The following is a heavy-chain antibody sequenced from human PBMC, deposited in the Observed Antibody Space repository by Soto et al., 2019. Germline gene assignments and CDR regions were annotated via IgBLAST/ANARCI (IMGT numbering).Heavy chain of an antibody. CDR1: GYTFTSYY. V-gene: IGHV1-69*13. CDR2: IIPRSATS. CDR3: AREGLVLVPTTVNSDYYYYAMDV. D-gene: IGHD2-2*01. Sequence: PSVKVSCKASGYTFTSYYMHWVRQAPGQGLEWMGGIIPRSATSNYAQKFQGRVTITADESTNTAYMELSSLRSEDTAVYYCAREGLVLVPTTVNSDYYYYAMDVRGQGTTVTVSS. J-gene: IGHJ6*02.